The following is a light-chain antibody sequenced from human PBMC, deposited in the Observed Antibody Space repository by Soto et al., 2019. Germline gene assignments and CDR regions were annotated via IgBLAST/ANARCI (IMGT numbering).Light chain of an antibody. Sequence: EIALTQSPGTLSLSPGERVTLSCRTSQSVRNNYLAWSPQKPGQAPRXLIYGASSRATGIPDRFSGSGSGTDFTLSISRLEPEDLAVYYCQQYSNLWTFGQGTKVDIK. CDR3: QQYSNLWT. CDR1: QSVRNNY. V-gene: IGKV3-20*01. CDR2: GAS. J-gene: IGKJ1*01.